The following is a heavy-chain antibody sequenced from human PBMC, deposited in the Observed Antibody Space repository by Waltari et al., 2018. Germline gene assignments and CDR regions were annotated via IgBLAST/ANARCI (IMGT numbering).Heavy chain of an antibody. Sequence: EVQLVESGGGLVQPGGSLRLSCAASGITLSTYWMVWVRQVAGKGLMWVSKINPDGSDISYADSVKGRFTISRDNAKNTLYLQMNSLVAEDTALYFCTRLATELADYWGQGTLVTVSS. J-gene: IGHJ4*02. CDR1: GITLSTYW. V-gene: IGHV3-74*01. CDR2: INPDGSDI. CDR3: TRLATELADY. D-gene: IGHD4-4*01.